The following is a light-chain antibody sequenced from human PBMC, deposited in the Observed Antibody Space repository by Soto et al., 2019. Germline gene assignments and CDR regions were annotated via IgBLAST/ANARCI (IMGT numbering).Light chain of an antibody. CDR1: QTVLYSSNNKNC. Sequence: DIVMTQSPDSLVVPLGETATINCKSSQTVLYSSNNKNCLGWYQQKPGQPPKLLISWASTRESGVPDRFRGSGSGTDFTLTISSLQAEDAAVYYCQQYYSIPYTFGQGTKLEIK. J-gene: IGKJ2*01. CDR3: QQYYSIPYT. V-gene: IGKV4-1*01. CDR2: WAS.